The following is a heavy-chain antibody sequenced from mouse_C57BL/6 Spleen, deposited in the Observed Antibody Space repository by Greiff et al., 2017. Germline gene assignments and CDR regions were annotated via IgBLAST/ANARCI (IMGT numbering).Heavy chain of an antibody. D-gene: IGHD2-4*01. J-gene: IGHJ1*03. V-gene: IGHV1-42*01. CDR2: ISPSTGGT. CDR1: GYSFTGYY. Sequence: EVQGVESGPALVKPGASVKISCKASGYSFTGYYMNWVKQSPEKSLEWIGAISPSTGGTTYNQKFKAKATLTVDKSSSTAYRQLKSLTSEDSAVYYCARTRDYDGWYSDGWGTGSTVTVAS. CDR3: ARTRDYDGWYSDG.